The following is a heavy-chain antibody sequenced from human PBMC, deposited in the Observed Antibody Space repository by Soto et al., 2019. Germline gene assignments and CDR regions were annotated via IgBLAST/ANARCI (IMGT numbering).Heavy chain of an antibody. Sequence: PSETLSLTCTVSGGSISSGGYYWSWIRQHPGKGLEWIGYIYYSGSTYYNPSLKSRVTISVDTSKNQFSLKLSSVTAADAAVYYCAGTVIAAAGSGATGYYYYGMDVWGQETTVTVSS. V-gene: IGHV4-31*03. CDR2: IYYSGST. CDR1: GGSISSGGYY. J-gene: IGHJ6*02. CDR3: AGTVIAAAGSGATGYYYYGMDV. D-gene: IGHD6-13*01.